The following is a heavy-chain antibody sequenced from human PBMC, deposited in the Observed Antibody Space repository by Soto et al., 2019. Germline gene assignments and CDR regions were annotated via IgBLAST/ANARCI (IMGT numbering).Heavy chain of an antibody. Sequence: PGGSLRLSCAASGFTFSSYVIHWVRQAPGKGLEYVSSISPNGGDTYYGNSVKGRFTISRDNSKNTLYLQMGSLRAEDMAVYYCARAYCIGGTCPVEILDYWGQGTLVTVSS. D-gene: IGHD2-15*01. CDR3: ARAYCIGGTCPVEILDY. V-gene: IGHV3-64*01. CDR2: ISPNGGDT. CDR1: GFTFSSYV. J-gene: IGHJ4*02.